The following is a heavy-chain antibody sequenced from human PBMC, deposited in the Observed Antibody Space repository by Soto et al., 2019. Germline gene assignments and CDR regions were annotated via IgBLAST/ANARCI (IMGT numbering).Heavy chain of an antibody. D-gene: IGHD3-9*01. V-gene: IGHV3-23*01. Sequence: GGSLRLSCAASGFTFSSYAMSWVRQAPGKGLEWVSAISGSGGSTYYADAVKGRFTISRDNSKNTLYLQMNSLRAEDTAVYYCAKDNRYFDWLFALGAFDIWGKGTMVT. CDR1: GFTFSSYA. CDR2: ISGSGGST. J-gene: IGHJ3*02. CDR3: AKDNRYFDWLFALGAFDI.